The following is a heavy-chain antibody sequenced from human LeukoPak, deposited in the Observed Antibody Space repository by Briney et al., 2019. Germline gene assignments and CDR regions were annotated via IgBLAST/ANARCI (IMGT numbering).Heavy chain of an antibody. CDR3: ARDVTLVRGIPFDY. D-gene: IGHD3-10*01. V-gene: IGHV3-33*01. J-gene: IGHJ4*02. CDR1: GFTFSSYG. Sequence: GGSLRLSCAASGFTFSSYGMNWVRQAPGKGLEWVAVIWYDGSNKYYADSVKGRFTISRDNSKNTLYLQMNSLRAEDTAVYYCARDVTLVRGIPFDYWGQGTLVTVSS. CDR2: IWYDGSNK.